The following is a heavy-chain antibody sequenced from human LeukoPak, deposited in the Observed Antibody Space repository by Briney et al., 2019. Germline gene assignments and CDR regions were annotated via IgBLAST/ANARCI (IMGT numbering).Heavy chain of an antibody. D-gene: IGHD1-26*01. CDR2: ISGSGGST. J-gene: IGHJ1*01. CDR3: AKVIVGPTILEYFHH. Sequence: HTGGSLRLSCAASGFTFSNYAMSWVRQAPGKGLEWVSGISGSGGSTYYADSVKGRFTISRDNSKNMLYLQMNSLRAEDTAVYYCAKVIVGPTILEYFHHWGQGTLVTVSS. CDR1: GFTFSNYA. V-gene: IGHV3-23*01.